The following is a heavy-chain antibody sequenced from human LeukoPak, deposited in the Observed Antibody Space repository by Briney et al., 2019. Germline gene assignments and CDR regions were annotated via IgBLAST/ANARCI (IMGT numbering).Heavy chain of an antibody. J-gene: IGHJ6*02. CDR1: GFTFRSYW. V-gene: IGHV3-7*01. CDR3: ARDWRYCSSSSCLAMDV. D-gene: IGHD2-2*01. Sequence: GGSLRLSCAASGFTFRSYWMSWVRLAPGKGLEWVANIERDGSEKYYVDSVKGRFIISRDNAKNSLYLEMNSLRAEDTAVYYCARDWRYCSSSSCLAMDVWGQGTTVTVSS. CDR2: IERDGSEK.